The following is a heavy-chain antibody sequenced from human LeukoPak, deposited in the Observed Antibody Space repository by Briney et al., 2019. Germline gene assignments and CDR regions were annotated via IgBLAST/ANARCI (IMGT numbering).Heavy chain of an antibody. CDR3: AKVITAGWQKDDLDI. Sequence: PGGSLRLSCAASGFTFSSNAMNWVRQAPGKGLEWVSAISGSGGSTCYADSVKGRFTISRDNSKNTLYLQMNNLGAEDTALYYCAKVITAGWQKDDLDIWGRGTMVTVSS. CDR1: GFTFSSNA. D-gene: IGHD5-18*01. V-gene: IGHV3-23*01. J-gene: IGHJ3*02. CDR2: ISGSGGST.